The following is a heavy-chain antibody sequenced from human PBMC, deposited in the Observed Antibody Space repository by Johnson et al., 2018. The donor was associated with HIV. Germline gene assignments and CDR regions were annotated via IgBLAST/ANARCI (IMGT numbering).Heavy chain of an antibody. D-gene: IGHD3-22*01. CDR3: ARVYYYDNKDGFDI. CDR1: GFSFSSYA. Sequence: QVQLVESGGGLVQPGRSLGLSCAASGFSFSSYAMHWVRQAPGKGLEWVASLSYDGSTKDYADSVKGRFTISRDISKNLLYLQMNSLRTEDTAVYYCARVYYYDNKDGFDIWGQGTTVTVSS. CDR2: LSYDGSTK. J-gene: IGHJ3*02. V-gene: IGHV3-30*04.